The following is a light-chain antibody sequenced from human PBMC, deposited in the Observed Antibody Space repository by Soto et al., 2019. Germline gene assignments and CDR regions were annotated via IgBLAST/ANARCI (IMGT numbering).Light chain of an antibody. CDR3: AAWDDSLNGYV. V-gene: IGLV1-44*01. Sequence: QSVLTQPPSASGTPGQRITISCSGSSSNIGDNPVNWYQQLPGAAPKLLIYSNNQRPSGVPERFSGSKSGTSASLAISGLQSEDEADYYCAAWDDSLNGYVFGTGTKVTVL. CDR2: SNN. J-gene: IGLJ1*01. CDR1: SSNIGDNP.